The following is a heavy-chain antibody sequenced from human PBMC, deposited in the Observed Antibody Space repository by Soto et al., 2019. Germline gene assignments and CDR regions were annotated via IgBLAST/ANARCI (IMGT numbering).Heavy chain of an antibody. CDR1: GFTFSSHA. V-gene: IGHV3-23*01. J-gene: IGHJ4*02. CDR2: ISGSGGST. CDR3: AKGVGGGNSVYFDY. D-gene: IGHD3-10*01. Sequence: EVQVLESGGGLVQPGGSLRLSCAASGFTFSSHAMSWVRQAPGKGLEWVSVISGSGGSTYYADSVKGRFTISRDNSKTTLYLQLDTLRAADTALYYCAKGVGGGNSVYFDYWGQGTLVTVSS.